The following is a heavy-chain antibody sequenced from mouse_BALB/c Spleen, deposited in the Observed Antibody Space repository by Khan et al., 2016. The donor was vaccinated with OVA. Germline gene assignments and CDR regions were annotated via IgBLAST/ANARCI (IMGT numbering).Heavy chain of an antibody. J-gene: IGHJ1*01. CDR3: TRSDGYYGYFDV. D-gene: IGHD2-3*01. CDR1: GYTFTDYE. Sequence: QVQLKQSGAELVRPGASVTLSCKASGYTFTDYEMHWVKQTPVHGLEWIGAIDPETGGTAYNQKFKGKATLTADKSSSTAYMERRSLTSEDSAVYYCTRSDGYYGYFDVWGAGTTVTVSS. V-gene: IGHV1-15*01. CDR2: IDPETGGT.